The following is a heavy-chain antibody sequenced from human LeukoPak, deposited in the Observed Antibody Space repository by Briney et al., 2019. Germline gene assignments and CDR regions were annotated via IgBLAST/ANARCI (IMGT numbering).Heavy chain of an antibody. J-gene: IGHJ6*02. CDR2: ISYDGSNK. CDR3: AMAQYCSSTSCYVYYYYYGMDV. V-gene: IGHV3-30*04. Sequence: QTGGSLRLSCAASGFTFSSYAMHWVRQAPRKGLEWVAVISYDGSNKYYADSVKGRFTISRDNSKNTLYLQMNSLRAEDTAVYYCAMAQYCSSTSCYVYYYYYGMDVWGQGTTVTVSS. CDR1: GFTFSSYA. D-gene: IGHD2-2*01.